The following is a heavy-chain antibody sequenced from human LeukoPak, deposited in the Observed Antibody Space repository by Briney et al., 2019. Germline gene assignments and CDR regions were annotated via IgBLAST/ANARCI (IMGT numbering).Heavy chain of an antibody. Sequence: SVKVSCKASAGTFSSYAISWVRQAPGQGLEWMGRIIPILGIANYAQKFQGRVTITADKSTSTAYMELSSLRSEDTAVYYCARESVAARPPYYFDYWGQGTLVTVSS. CDR3: ARESVAARPPYYFDY. CDR1: AGTFSSYA. J-gene: IGHJ4*02. D-gene: IGHD6-6*01. V-gene: IGHV1-69*04. CDR2: IIPILGIA.